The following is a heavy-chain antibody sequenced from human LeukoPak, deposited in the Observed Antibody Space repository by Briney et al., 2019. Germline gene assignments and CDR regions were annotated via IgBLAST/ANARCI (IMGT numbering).Heavy chain of an antibody. CDR2: ISGGST. D-gene: IGHD3-22*01. CDR3: AKGLSSGYSGSDY. J-gene: IGHJ4*02. V-gene: IGHV3-38-3*01. Sequence: GGSLRLSCAASGFTVSSNEMSWVRQAPGKGLEWVSSISGGSTYYADSVKGRFTISRDTSKNTLYLQMNSLRAEDTAVYYCAKGLSSGYSGSDYWGQGTLVTVSS. CDR1: GFTVSSNE.